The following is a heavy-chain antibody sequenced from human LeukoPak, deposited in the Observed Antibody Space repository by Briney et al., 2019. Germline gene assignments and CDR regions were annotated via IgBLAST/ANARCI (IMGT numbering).Heavy chain of an antibody. CDR3: ASTEWNYAR. Sequence: SETLSLTCTDSGGSITSYYWSWMRQPQGKGLEWIGYIYYSGSTNYNPSLKSRVTISLDTSKNQFSLKLSSVTAADTAVYYCASTEWNYARWGQGTLVTVSS. J-gene: IGHJ4*02. CDR1: GGSITSYY. CDR2: IYYSGST. D-gene: IGHD1-7*01. V-gene: IGHV4-59*08.